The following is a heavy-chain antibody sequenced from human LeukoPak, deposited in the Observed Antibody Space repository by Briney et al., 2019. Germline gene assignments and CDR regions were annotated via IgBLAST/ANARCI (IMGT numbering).Heavy chain of an antibody. D-gene: IGHD3-9*01. Sequence: PGASLRLSCAASGFIFRNYAMSWVRQAPGKGLEGVSAITGSGDTKYYADSVKGRFTISRDNSKNALYVEMNTLRAEDTAVYYCVKWGDYDILTGYYVPDFWGQGTLVTVSS. CDR1: GFIFRNYA. CDR3: VKWGDYDILTGYYVPDF. CDR2: ITGSGDTK. J-gene: IGHJ4*02. V-gene: IGHV3-23*01.